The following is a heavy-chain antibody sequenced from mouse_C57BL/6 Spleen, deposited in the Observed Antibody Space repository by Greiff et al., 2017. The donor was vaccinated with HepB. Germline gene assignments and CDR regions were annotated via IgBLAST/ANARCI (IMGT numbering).Heavy chain of an antibody. V-gene: IGHV5-17*01. CDR3: ARRTYYSNYDYAMDY. J-gene: IGHJ4*01. CDR1: GFTFSDYG. Sequence: EVQLVESGGGLVKPGGSLKLSCAASGFTFSDYGMHWVRQAPEKGLEWVAYISSGSSTIYYADTVKGRFPISRDNAKNTLFLQMTSLRSEDTAMYYCARRTYYSNYDYAMDYWGQGTSVTVSS. CDR2: ISSGSSTI. D-gene: IGHD2-5*01.